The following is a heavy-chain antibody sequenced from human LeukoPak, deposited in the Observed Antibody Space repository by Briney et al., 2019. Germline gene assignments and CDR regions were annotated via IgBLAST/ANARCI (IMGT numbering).Heavy chain of an antibody. CDR3: ATGGNFYYSH. V-gene: IGHV3-30*04. D-gene: IGHD4-11*01. CDR2: AYGDGSSQ. CDR1: GFTFSSYA. Sequence: GGSLRLSCAASGFTFSSYAMHWVRQAPGKGLEWVAVAYGDGSSQYYADSVKGRFSISKDISKNTLSLQMNSLRAEGTAVYSCATGGNFYYSHWGQGTLVTVSS. J-gene: IGHJ1*01.